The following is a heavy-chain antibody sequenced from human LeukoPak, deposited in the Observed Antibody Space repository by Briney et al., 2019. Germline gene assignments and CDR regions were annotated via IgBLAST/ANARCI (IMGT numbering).Heavy chain of an antibody. Sequence: PGGSLRLSCAASGFTVSRNYVNWVRQAPGKGLEWLSVIYSDGSAYYADSVKARFTISRDNSKNMLNLHMNSLRAEDTAVYYCARDLSGSGLNWFDPWGQGTLVTVSS. CDR2: IYSDGSA. V-gene: IGHV3-53*01. J-gene: IGHJ5*02. CDR1: GFTVSRNY. D-gene: IGHD3-10*01. CDR3: ARDLSGSGLNWFDP.